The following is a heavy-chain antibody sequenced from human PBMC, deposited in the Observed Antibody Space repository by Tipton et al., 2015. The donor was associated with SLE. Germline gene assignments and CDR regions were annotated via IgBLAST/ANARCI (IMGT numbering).Heavy chain of an antibody. CDR2: IHYSGGAS. J-gene: IGHJ6*02. Sequence: TLSLTCNVSGGSVSDFYWSWIRQPPGKGLDWIGYIHYSGGASNYNPSLKSRVTISVDTSKNQFSLKLTSVTAADTAVYYCARGTMTPYYYYGLDVWGQGTTVTVSS. CDR1: GGSVSDFY. V-gene: IGHV4-59*02. CDR3: ARGTMTPYYYYGLDV. D-gene: IGHD3-22*01.